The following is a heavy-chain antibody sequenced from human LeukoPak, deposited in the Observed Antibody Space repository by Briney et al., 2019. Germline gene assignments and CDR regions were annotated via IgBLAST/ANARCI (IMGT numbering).Heavy chain of an antibody. CDR1: RGTFGSYA. D-gene: IGHD6-13*01. V-gene: IGHV1-69*13. Sequence: ASVKVSCKPSRGTFGSYAISWVRQAPGQGLEWVGGIIPLFGAPLYAQKFQGRVTITADERTSTVYMDLSSLRSDDTAVYYCARDEEKAAGSLWGQGTPVIVSS. CDR2: IIPLFGAP. J-gene: IGHJ4*02. CDR3: ARDEEKAAGSL.